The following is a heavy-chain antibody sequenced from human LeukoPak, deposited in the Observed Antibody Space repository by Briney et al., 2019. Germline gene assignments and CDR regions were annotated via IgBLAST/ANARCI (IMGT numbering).Heavy chain of an antibody. CDR3: ARDGLAYYYDSSGYYPHYFDY. J-gene: IGHJ4*02. Sequence: PSETLSLTCTVSGGSISSGSYYWSWIRQPAGKGLEWIGRIYTSGSTNYNPSLKSRVTISVDTSKNQFSLKLSSVTAADTAVYYCARDGLAYYYDSSGYYPHYFDYWGQGTLVTVSS. D-gene: IGHD3-22*01. V-gene: IGHV4-61*02. CDR1: GGSISSGSYY. CDR2: IYTSGST.